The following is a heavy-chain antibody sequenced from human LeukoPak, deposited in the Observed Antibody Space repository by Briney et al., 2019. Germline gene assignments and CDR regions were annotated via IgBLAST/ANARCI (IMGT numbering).Heavy chain of an antibody. V-gene: IGHV3-7*03. D-gene: IGHD6-6*01. J-gene: IGHJ3*01. CDR1: GFTFSGFW. CDR3: ARSSYSSSSSV. CDR2: INSDGSEG. Sequence: GGSLRLSCAVSGFTFSGFWISWSRLAPGKGMEWVASINSDGSEGYYADVVKGRFTISRDNAKNSLYLQINSLRAEDTAVYYCARSSYSSSSSVWGQGTMVTVSS.